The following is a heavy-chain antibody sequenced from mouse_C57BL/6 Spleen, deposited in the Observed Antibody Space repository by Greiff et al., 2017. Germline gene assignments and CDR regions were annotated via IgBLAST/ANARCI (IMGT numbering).Heavy chain of an antibody. CDR2: IDPSDSYT. V-gene: IGHV1-59*01. Sequence: VQLQQSGAELVRPGTSVKLSCKASGYTFTSYWMHWVKQRPGQGLEWIGVIDPSDSYTNYNQKFKGKATLTVDTSSSTAYMQLSSLTSEDSAVYYCARGGAMDYWGQGTSVTVSS. CDR3: ARGGAMDY. J-gene: IGHJ4*01. CDR1: GYTFTSYW.